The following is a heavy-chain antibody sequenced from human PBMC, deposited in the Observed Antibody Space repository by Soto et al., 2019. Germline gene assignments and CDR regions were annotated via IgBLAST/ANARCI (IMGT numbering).Heavy chain of an antibody. CDR3: AREWGLLPYYVMNV. D-gene: IGHD7-27*01. J-gene: IGHJ6*02. CDR1: GDSVTSGIYY. V-gene: IGHV4-61*03. Sequence: SETLSLTWIVYGDSVTSGIYYWTWLRQPPGKGLEWIGYISYTGRTKYNPSLQSRVTISVDTSKNDFSLNLSSVTAADTAVYFCAREWGLLPYYVMNVWGHGTAVTVSS. CDR2: ISYTGRT.